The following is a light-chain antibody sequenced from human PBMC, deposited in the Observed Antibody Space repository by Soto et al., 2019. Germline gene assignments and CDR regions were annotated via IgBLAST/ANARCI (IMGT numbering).Light chain of an antibody. J-gene: IGLJ1*01. CDR2: GTS. CDR1: SSNIGAGYD. Sequence: QSVLTQPPSVSGAPGQRVTISCTGSSSNIGAGYDVHWYQQLPGTAPKLLIYGTSNRLSGVPDRFSGSKSGRSASLAITGLQAEDVADYYCQSYDSSLSAHVFGTGTKVTV. CDR3: QSYDSSLSAHV. V-gene: IGLV1-40*01.